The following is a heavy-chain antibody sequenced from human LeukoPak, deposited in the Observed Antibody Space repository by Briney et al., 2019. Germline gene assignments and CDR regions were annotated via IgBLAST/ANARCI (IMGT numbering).Heavy chain of an antibody. CDR1: GFTFSSYW. V-gene: IGHV3-7*04. CDR3: ARAYSYAFEP. J-gene: IGHJ5*02. Sequence: GGSLRLSCAASGFTFSSYWMSWVRRAPGKGLEWVANVKQDGSETYYVDSVKGRFTISRDNAKNSLFLQLNSLRVEDTALYYCARAYSYAFEPWGQGALVTVSS. CDR2: VKQDGSET. D-gene: IGHD5-18*01.